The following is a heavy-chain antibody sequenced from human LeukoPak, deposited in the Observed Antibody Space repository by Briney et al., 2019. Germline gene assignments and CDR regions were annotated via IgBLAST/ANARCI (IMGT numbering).Heavy chain of an antibody. D-gene: IGHD3-16*01. CDR3: AKGGWGTVLDY. CDR1: GFTVSNNY. CDR2: IYSGGST. J-gene: IGHJ4*02. V-gene: IGHV3-53*01. Sequence: GGSLRLSCAASGFTVSNNYMSWVRQAPGKGLEWVSVIYSGGSTYYADSVKGRFTISRDNSKNTLYLQLNSLRAEDTAVYYCAKGGWGTVLDYWGQGTLVTVSP.